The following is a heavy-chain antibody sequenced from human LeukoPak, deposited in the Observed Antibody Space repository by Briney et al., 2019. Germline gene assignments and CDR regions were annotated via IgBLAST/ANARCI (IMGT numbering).Heavy chain of an antibody. CDR3: AKDGEYSSSWYDIQH. J-gene: IGHJ1*01. CDR1: GFTFSNHA. CDR2: ISGSSGST. V-gene: IGHV3-23*01. D-gene: IGHD6-13*01. Sequence: AGGSLRLSCVASGFTFSNHAVSWVRQAPGKGLEWVSLISGSSGSTYYADSVKGRFTLSRDNSKNTLYLQMNSLRAEDTAVYYCAKDGEYSSSWYDIQHWGQGTLVTVSS.